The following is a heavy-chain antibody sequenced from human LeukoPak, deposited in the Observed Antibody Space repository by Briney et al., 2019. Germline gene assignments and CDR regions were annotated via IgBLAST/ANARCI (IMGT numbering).Heavy chain of an antibody. Sequence: GGSLRLSCAASGFTVSSNYMSWARQAPGKGLEGVSVSYSGGSTYYADSVKGRFTISRDNSKNTLYLQMNSLRAEDTAVYYCARINSSGWDWFDPWGQGTLVTVSS. CDR3: ARINSSGWDWFDP. V-gene: IGHV3-53*01. CDR1: GFTVSSNY. J-gene: IGHJ5*02. CDR2: SYSGGST. D-gene: IGHD6-19*01.